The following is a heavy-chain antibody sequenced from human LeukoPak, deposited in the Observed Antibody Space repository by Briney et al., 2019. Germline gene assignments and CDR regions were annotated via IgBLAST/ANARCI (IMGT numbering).Heavy chain of an antibody. CDR2: IRSDGSNK. Sequence: GGSLRLSCAASGFTFSSYAMHWVRQAPGKGLEWVAFIRSDGSNKSYADSVKGRFTISRDNSKNTLYLQMNSLRAEDTAVYYCASQPAMATPFDYWGQGTLVTVSS. D-gene: IGHD5-18*01. V-gene: IGHV3-30*02. CDR1: GFTFSSYA. CDR3: ASQPAMATPFDY. J-gene: IGHJ4*02.